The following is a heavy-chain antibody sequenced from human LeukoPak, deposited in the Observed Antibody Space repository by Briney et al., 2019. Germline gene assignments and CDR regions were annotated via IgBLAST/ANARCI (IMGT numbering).Heavy chain of an antibody. CDR2: IYYSGST. CDR3: ARHRTYSGNSEFDY. CDR1: GDSISSSSYY. V-gene: IGHV4-39*01. J-gene: IGHJ4*02. D-gene: IGHD4-23*01. Sequence: PSETLSLTCTVSGDSISSSSYYWGWIRQPPGKGLEWIGSIYYSGSTYYNPSLKSRVTISVDSSKNQFSLKLSSVTAADTAVYYCARHRTYSGNSEFDYWGQGTLVTVSS.